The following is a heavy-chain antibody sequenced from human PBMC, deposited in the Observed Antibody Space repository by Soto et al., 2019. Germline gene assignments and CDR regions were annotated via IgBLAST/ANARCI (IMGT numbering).Heavy chain of an antibody. Sequence: SETLSLTCSFSGDSVTSHYLTWIRQSPEKGLEWIGYMHYTGFSHYNPSLKSRVTISVDTSKNQFSLKLSSVTAADTAVFYCARNSGELLYYFDYWGQGTLVTVSS. V-gene: IGHV4-59*02. CDR1: GDSVTSHY. CDR2: MHYTGFS. CDR3: ARNSGELLYYFDY. J-gene: IGHJ4*02. D-gene: IGHD3-10*01.